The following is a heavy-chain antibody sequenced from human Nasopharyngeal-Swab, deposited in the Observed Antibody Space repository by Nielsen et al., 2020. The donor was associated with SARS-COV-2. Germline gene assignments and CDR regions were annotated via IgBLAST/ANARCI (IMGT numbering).Heavy chain of an antibody. D-gene: IGHD3-22*01. V-gene: IGHV3-7*03. CDR2: IKQDGSEK. CDR3: ASRRSPTYYDSSAIYYYYGMDV. Sequence: GGSLRLSCAASGFTFSSYWMSWVRQAPGKGLEWVANIKQDGSEKYYVDSVKGRFTISRDNAKNSLYLQMNSLRAEDTAVYYCASRRSPTYYDSSAIYYYYGMDVWGQGTTVTVSS. J-gene: IGHJ6*02. CDR1: GFTFSSYW.